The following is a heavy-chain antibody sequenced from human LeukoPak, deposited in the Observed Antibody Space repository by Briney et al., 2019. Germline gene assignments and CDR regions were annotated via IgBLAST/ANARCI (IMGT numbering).Heavy chain of an antibody. CDR3: AKAVNPGIAAAGSDY. Sequence: PGGSLRLSCAASGFTFSSYSMNWVRQAPGKGLEWVSSISSSSYIYYADSVKGRFTISRDNSKNTLYLQMNSLRAEDTAVYYCAKAVNPGIAAAGSDYWGQGTLVTVSS. V-gene: IGHV3-21*04. J-gene: IGHJ4*02. CDR1: GFTFSSYS. D-gene: IGHD6-13*01. CDR2: ISSSSYI.